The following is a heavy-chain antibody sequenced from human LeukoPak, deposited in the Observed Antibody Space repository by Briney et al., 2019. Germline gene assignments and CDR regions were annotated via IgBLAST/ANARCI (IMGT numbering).Heavy chain of an antibody. J-gene: IGHJ3*02. Sequence: GESLKISCKGSGYSFTSYWIGWVRQMPGKGLEWMGIIYPGDSDTRYSPSFQGQVTISADKSISTAYLQWSSLKASGTAMYYCARQVAVVGIAFDIWGQGTMVTVSS. V-gene: IGHV5-51*01. CDR2: IYPGDSDT. CDR1: GYSFTSYW. CDR3: ARQVAVVGIAFDI. D-gene: IGHD6-19*01.